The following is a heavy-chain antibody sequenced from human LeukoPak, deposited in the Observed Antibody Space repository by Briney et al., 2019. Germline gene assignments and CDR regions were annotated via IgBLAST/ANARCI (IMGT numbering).Heavy chain of an antibody. CDR3: ARGSTTEDY. V-gene: IGHV3-7*04. Sequence: GGSLRLSCEASGFTFSHYSLTWVRQAPGKGLEWVANIKEDGSEKHHVDSVKGRFTISRDNAKSSLYLQMNSLRAEDTAVYYCARGSTTEDYWGQGTLVTVSS. CDR2: IKEDGSEK. J-gene: IGHJ4*02. D-gene: IGHD1-1*01. CDR1: GFTFSHYS.